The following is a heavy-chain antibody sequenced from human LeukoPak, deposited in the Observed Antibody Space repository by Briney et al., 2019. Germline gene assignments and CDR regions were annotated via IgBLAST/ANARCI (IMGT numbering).Heavy chain of an antibody. J-gene: IGHJ6*03. CDR2: IKNAGIDT. CDR3: ARGGYGHNMDV. Sequence: GGSLRLSCVGSGFMFSNYYMYWVRQAPGKGLAWVSRIKNAGIDTIYADSVKGRFTVSRDNAKNTVYLQMSSLRAEDMAVYYCARGGYGHNMDVWGEGTTVTVSS. V-gene: IGHV3-74*01. D-gene: IGHD3-10*01. CDR1: GFMFSNYY.